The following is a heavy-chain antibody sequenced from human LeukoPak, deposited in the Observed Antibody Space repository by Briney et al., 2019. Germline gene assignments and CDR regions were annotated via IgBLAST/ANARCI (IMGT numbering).Heavy chain of an antibody. J-gene: IGHJ5*02. CDR1: GFIFNNFG. CDR2: IHQDGSEK. CDR3: ARETTVVTDTAWFDP. D-gene: IGHD4-23*01. V-gene: IGHV3-7*01. Sequence: GGSLRLSCAASGFIFNNFGMHWVRQAPGKGLEWVANIHQDGSEKNYVDSVKGRFTISRDNAKNSVYLQMNSLRAEDTAVYYCARETTVVTDTAWFDPWGQGTLVTVSS.